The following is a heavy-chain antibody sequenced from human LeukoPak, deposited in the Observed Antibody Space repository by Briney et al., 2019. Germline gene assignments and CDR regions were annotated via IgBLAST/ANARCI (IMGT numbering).Heavy chain of an antibody. D-gene: IGHD6-6*01. J-gene: IGHJ5*02. CDR3: ARDVSIAARGWFDP. CDR1: GYTFTSYG. V-gene: IGHV1-18*01. Sequence: GASVKVSCTASGYTFTSYGISWVRQAPGQGLEWMGWISAYNGNTNYAQKLQGRVTMTTDTSTSTAYMELRSLRSDDTAVYYCARDVSIAARGWFDPWGQGTLVTVSS. CDR2: ISAYNGNT.